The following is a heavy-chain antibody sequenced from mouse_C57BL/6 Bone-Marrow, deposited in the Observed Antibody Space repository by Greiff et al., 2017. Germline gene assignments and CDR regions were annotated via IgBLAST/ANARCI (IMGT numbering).Heavy chain of an antibody. V-gene: IGHV1-80*01. CDR1: GYAFSSYW. CDR3: ARSEGNYDFDY. J-gene: IGHJ2*01. Sequence: VQLKESGAELVKPGASVKISCKASGYAFSSYWMNWVKQRPGKGLEWIGQIYPGDGATNYNGKFKGKATLTADKSSSTAYMQLSSLTSEDSAVYFCARSEGNYDFDYWGQGTTLTVSS. CDR2: IYPGDGAT. D-gene: IGHD2-1*01.